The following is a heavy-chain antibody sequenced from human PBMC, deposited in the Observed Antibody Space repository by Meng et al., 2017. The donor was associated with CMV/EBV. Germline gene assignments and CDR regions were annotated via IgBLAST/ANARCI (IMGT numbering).Heavy chain of an antibody. CDR2: IIPILGIA. CDR3: AREASPYYDFWSGSFYGWFDP. CDR1: GGTFSSYT. J-gene: IGHJ5*02. D-gene: IGHD3-3*01. Sequence: SVKVSCKASGGTFSSYTISWVRQAPGQGLEWMGRIIPILGIANYAQKFQGRVTITADKSTSTAYMELSSLRSEDTAVYYCAREASPYYDFWSGSFYGWFDPWGQGILVTVSS. V-gene: IGHV1-69*04.